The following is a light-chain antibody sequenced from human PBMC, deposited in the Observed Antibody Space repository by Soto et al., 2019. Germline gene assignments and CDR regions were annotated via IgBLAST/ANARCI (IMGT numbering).Light chain of an antibody. CDR1: QGIRDD. Sequence: IQMTQSPSSLSASVGDRVTITCRASQGIRDDLGWYQHKPGKAHKLLIYGAYSLQVGVPSRFSGSGSGTEFTLTIRSLQPDDFATYYCKQYNSYSPAFGQGTKVDIK. J-gene: IGKJ1*01. V-gene: IGKV1-17*01. CDR3: KQYNSYSPA. CDR2: GAY.